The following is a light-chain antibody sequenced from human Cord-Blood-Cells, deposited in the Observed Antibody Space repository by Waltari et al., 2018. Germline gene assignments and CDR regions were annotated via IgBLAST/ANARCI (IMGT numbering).Light chain of an antibody. J-gene: IGLJ1*01. CDR2: DVS. CDR1: SSDVGGYNY. CDR3: CSYAGSYTFV. V-gene: IGLV2-11*01. Sequence: QSALTQPRSVSGSPGQSVTISCTGTSSDVGGYNYVSWYQQHPGKAPKRRIYDVSKRPSGVPDRVSGSKSGNTASLTISGLQAEDEADYYCCSYAGSYTFVFGTGTKVTVL.